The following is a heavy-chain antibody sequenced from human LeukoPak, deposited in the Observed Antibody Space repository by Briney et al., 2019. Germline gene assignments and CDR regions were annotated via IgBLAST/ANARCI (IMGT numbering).Heavy chain of an antibody. CDR3: ARDGGRDLWSGYRD. V-gene: IGHV3-7*01. CDR2: IKPDGSGE. D-gene: IGHD3-3*01. CDR1: GFIFSGYW. J-gene: IGHJ4*02. Sequence: GGSLRLSCAGSGFIFSGYWMSWVRQAPGKGLEWVANIKPDGSGEYYVDSVRGRFTISRDNAKSSLYLQMNSLRVEDTAVYYCARDGGRDLWSGYRDWGQGTLVTVSS.